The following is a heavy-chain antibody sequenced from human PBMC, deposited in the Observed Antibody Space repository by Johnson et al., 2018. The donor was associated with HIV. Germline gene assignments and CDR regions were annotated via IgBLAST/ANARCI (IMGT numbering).Heavy chain of an antibody. CDR2: ISFAGMKK. V-gene: IGHV3-33*08. D-gene: IGHD6-13*01. CDR3: ARYSSSSRDTFDI. Sequence: QVQLVESGGGLVQPGGSLRLSCAASGFTVSSNYMSWVRQAPGKGLEWVAVISFAGMKKHYADSVRGRFTISRDNAKNSLYLQMNSLRAEDTAVYYCARYSSSSRDTFDIWGQGTMVTVSS. CDR1: GFTVSSNY. J-gene: IGHJ3*02.